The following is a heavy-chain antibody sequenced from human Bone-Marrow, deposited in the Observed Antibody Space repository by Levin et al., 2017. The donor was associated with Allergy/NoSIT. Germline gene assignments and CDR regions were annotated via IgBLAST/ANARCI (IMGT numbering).Heavy chain of an antibody. J-gene: IGHJ4*02. CDR2: IYSGGNT. CDR1: GFTVSSND. CDR3: ARFPAGDLRSYFDS. D-gene: IGHD2-21*02. V-gene: IGHV3-66*01. Sequence: GGSLRLSCAASGFTVSSNDMSWVRQAPGKGLEWVSVIYSGGNTYYADSVKGRFTISRDNSKNKVDLQMNSRRAEDAAVYYCARFPAGDLRSYFDSWGQGTLVTVSS.